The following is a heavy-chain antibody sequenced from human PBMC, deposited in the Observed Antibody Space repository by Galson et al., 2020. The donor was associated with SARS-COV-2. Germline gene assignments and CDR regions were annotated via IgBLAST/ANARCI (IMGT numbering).Heavy chain of an antibody. CDR2: IYYSGST. V-gene: IGHV4-31*03. D-gene: IGHD3-10*01. CDR1: GGSISSGGYY. J-gene: IGHJ4*02. Sequence: ASETLSLTCTVSGGSISSGGYYWSWIRQHPGKGLEWIGYIYYSGSTYYNPSLKSRVTISVDTSKNQFSLKLSSVTAADTAVYYCARFYGSGSYMVYWGQGTLVTVSS. CDR3: ARFYGSGSYMVY.